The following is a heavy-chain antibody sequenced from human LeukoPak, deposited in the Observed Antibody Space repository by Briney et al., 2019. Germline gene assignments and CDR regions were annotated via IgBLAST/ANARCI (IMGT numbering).Heavy chain of an antibody. CDR2: ISSSSSYI. J-gene: IGHJ6*03. D-gene: IGHD3-9*01. Sequence: PGGSLRLSCAASGSRFSGFAMTWVRQAPGKGLEWVSSISSSSSYIYYADSVKGRFTISRDNAKNSLYLQMNSLRAEDTAVYYCARDLYPYDIPYLGYYMDVWGKGTTVTVSS. CDR3: ARDLYPYDIPYLGYYMDV. CDR1: GSRFSGFA. V-gene: IGHV3-21*01.